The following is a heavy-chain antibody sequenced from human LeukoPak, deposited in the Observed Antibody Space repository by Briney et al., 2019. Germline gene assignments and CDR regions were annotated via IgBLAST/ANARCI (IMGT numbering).Heavy chain of an antibody. CDR1: GFTLSSYG. Sequence: PGGSLRLSCAASGFTLSSYGMHWVRQAPGKGLEWVAVISYDGSNKYYADSVKGRFTISRDNSKNTLYLQMNSLRAEDTAVYYCAKDGHREKTVTTDFQHWGQGTLVTVSS. CDR2: ISYDGSNK. CDR3: AKDGHREKTVTTDFQH. D-gene: IGHD4-17*01. J-gene: IGHJ1*01. V-gene: IGHV3-30*18.